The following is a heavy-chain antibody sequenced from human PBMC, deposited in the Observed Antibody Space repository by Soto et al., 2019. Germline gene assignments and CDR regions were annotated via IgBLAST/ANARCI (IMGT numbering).Heavy chain of an antibody. CDR2: ISAYNGNT. CDR1: GYTFTSYS. J-gene: IGHJ4*02. Sequence: ASVKVSCKASGYTFTSYSRSWVREAPGQGLEWMGWISAYNGNTNYAQKLQGRVTMTTDTSTSTAYMELRSLRSDDTAVYYCARVGITFGGVIVIPNDYWGQGTLVTVSS. D-gene: IGHD3-16*02. V-gene: IGHV1-18*01. CDR3: ARVGITFGGVIVIPNDY.